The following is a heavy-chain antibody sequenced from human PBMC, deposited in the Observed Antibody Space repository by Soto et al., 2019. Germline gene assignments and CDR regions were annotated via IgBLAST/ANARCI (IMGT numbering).Heavy chain of an antibody. V-gene: IGHV3-15*07. J-gene: IGHJ4*02. D-gene: IGHD2-15*01. Sequence: GGSLRLSCAASGFSFSNAWMNWVRQAPGKGLEWVGRIKSKADGGAIDYAAPVKGRFTISRDDSKNMLYLQMNSLKAEDTAIYYCTTDGNYSLFDYWGQGTLVTVSS. CDR1: GFSFSNAW. CDR3: TTDGNYSLFDY. CDR2: IKSKADGGAI.